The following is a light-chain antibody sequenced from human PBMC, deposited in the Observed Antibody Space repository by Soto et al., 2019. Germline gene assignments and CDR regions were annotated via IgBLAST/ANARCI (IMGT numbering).Light chain of an antibody. Sequence: QSVLTQPPSASGTPGQRVTISCSGSSSNIGSNYVYWYQQVPGTAPKLHIYRNNQRPSGVPDRFSGSKSGTSASLAITGLRSEDEADYYCAAWDDSLSAYVIFGGGTKLTVL. CDR1: SSNIGSNY. CDR2: RNN. CDR3: AAWDDSLSAYVI. J-gene: IGLJ2*01. V-gene: IGLV1-47*01.